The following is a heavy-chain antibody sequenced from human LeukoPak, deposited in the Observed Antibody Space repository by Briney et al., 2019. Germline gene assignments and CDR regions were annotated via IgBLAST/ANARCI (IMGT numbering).Heavy chain of an antibody. Sequence: SVTLSLTCTVSGGSISSYYWSWIRQPPGKGLEWIGYIYYSGSTNYNPSLKRRVTISVDKCKKQLSRKLSSVTAADTAVYYCAREVDYYDSSGYYRYFDYWGQGTLVTVSS. CDR1: GGSISSYY. V-gene: IGHV4-59*01. D-gene: IGHD3-22*01. J-gene: IGHJ4*02. CDR3: AREVDYYDSSGYYRYFDY. CDR2: IYYSGST.